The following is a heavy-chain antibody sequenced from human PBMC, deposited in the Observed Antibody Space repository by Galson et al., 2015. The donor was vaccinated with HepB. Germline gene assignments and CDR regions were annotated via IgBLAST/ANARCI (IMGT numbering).Heavy chain of an antibody. Sequence: SLRLSCAASGFTFSGSAIHWVRQASGKGLEWVGRIRSKASDYATAYGASVKGRFTISRDDSKNTAFLHMNSLKTEETAVYYCTRLGDFSGYSSSWGQGTLVTVSS. V-gene: IGHV3-73*01. J-gene: IGHJ4*02. CDR1: GFTFSGSA. D-gene: IGHD6-13*01. CDR2: IRSKASDYAT. CDR3: TRLGDFSGYSSS.